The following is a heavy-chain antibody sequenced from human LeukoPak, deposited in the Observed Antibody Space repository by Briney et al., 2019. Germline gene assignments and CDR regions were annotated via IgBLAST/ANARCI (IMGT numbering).Heavy chain of an antibody. CDR2: INGDGTTT. Sequence: GGSLRLSCAASGFTFSSYWMHWVRQAPGKGLVWVSRINGDGTTTTYADSVKGRFTISRDNAKNTLYLQMNSLRAEDTAVYYCARSPSPGNWFDPWGQGTLVTVSS. J-gene: IGHJ5*02. V-gene: IGHV3-74*01. CDR1: GFTFSSYW. CDR3: ARSPSPGNWFDP.